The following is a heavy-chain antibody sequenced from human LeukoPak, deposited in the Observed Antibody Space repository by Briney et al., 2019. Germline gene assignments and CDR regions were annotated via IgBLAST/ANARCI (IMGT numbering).Heavy chain of an antibody. CDR3: ARVTLSGLGEYYFDY. V-gene: IGHV3-21*01. CDR2: ISASGGTT. Sequence: PGGSLRLSCAASGFTFDNHVMSWVRLAPGKGLEWVSSISASGGTTYYADSVKGRFTISRDNAKNSLYLQMNSLRAEDTAVYYCARVTLSGLGEYYFDYWGQGTLVTVSS. D-gene: IGHD3-16*01. J-gene: IGHJ4*02. CDR1: GFTFDNHV.